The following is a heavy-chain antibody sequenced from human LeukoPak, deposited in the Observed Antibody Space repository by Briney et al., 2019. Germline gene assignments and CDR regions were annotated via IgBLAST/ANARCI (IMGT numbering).Heavy chain of an antibody. CDR3: STAYGGSGSD. CDR2: IKSKTNGETV. V-gene: IGHV3-15*01. Sequence: PGGSLRLSCAASGFTFSGAWMSWVRQAPGKGLGWVGRIKSKTNGETVDYGAPVKGRFNISRDDSKNTVFLQMNSLKTEDTAVYYCSTAYGGSGSDWDQGTLVTVSS. D-gene: IGHD4-23*01. J-gene: IGHJ4*02. CDR1: GFTFSGAW.